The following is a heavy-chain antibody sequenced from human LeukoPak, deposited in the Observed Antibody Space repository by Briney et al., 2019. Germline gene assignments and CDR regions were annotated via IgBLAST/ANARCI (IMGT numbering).Heavy chain of an antibody. CDR1: GGSISSGSYY. V-gene: IGHV4-61*02. CDR3: ARGGYSYGYTFDY. D-gene: IGHD5-18*01. Sequence: SETLSLTCTVSGGSISSGSYYWSWIRQPAGKGLEWIGRIYTSGSTNYNPSLKSRVTISVDTSKNQFSLKLSSVTAADTAVYYCARGGYSYGYTFDYWGQGTLVTVSS. J-gene: IGHJ4*02. CDR2: IYTSGST.